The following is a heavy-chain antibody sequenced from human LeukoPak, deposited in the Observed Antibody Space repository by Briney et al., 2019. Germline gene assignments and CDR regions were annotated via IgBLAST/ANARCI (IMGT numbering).Heavy chain of an antibody. Sequence: SETLSLTCTVSGGSISSSSYYWGWIRQPPGKGLEWIGTIYYSGSTYHNPSLKSRVTISVDTSKNQFSLRLSSVTAADTAVFYCARRDGYNKEFDYWGQGTLVTVSS. D-gene: IGHD5-24*01. CDR2: IYYSGST. V-gene: IGHV4-39*01. J-gene: IGHJ4*02. CDR1: GGSISSSSYY. CDR3: ARRDGYNKEFDY.